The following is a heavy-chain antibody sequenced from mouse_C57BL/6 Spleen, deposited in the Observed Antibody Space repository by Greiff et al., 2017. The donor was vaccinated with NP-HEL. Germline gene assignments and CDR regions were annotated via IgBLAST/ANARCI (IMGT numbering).Heavy chain of an antibody. CDR1: GYTFTSYW. V-gene: IGHV1-64*01. CDR3: ARGGDGYYVNMDY. J-gene: IGHJ4*01. Sequence: QVQLQQPGAELVKPGASVKLSCKASGYTFTSYWMHWVKQRPGQGLEWIGMIHPNSGSTNYNEKFKSKATLTVDKSSSTAYMQLSSLTSEDSAVYYCARGGDGYYVNMDYWGQGTSVTVSS. CDR2: IHPNSGST. D-gene: IGHD2-3*01.